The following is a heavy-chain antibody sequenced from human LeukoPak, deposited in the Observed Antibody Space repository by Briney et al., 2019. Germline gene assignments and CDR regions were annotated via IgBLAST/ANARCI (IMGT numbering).Heavy chain of an antibody. Sequence: ASVKLSFKASGYTFTSYGISWVRQGPGQGLEWMGWINPNSGGTNYAQKVQGRVTMTRDTSISTAYMELSRLRSADTAVYYCARAYILTGYYLRYWGQGTLVTVSS. CDR3: ARAYILTGYYLRY. CDR1: GYTFTSYG. D-gene: IGHD3-9*01. V-gene: IGHV1-2*02. CDR2: INPNSGGT. J-gene: IGHJ4*02.